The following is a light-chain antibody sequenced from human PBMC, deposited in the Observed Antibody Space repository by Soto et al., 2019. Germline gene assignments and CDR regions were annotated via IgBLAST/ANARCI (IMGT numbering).Light chain of an antibody. Sequence: TQSPATLSVFPGERATLSFRASQSVATNLAWYQQKPGQAPRLLIYDASNRATGIPARFSGSGSGTDFTLTISSLEPEDSAVYYCQQRHMWSITFGQGTRLEIK. J-gene: IGKJ5*01. V-gene: IGKV3-11*01. CDR2: DAS. CDR3: QQRHMWSIT. CDR1: QSVATN.